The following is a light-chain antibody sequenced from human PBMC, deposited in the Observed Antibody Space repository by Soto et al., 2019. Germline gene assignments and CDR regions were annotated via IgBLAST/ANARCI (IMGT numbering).Light chain of an antibody. CDR1: QSISDY. J-gene: IGKJ1*01. CDR3: QKYYTYWHM. CDR2: DAS. V-gene: IGKV1-5*01. Sequence: DIQMTHSPSTLSASVLYIVIITFRSSQSISDYLAWYQQKPGKAPKLLIYDASNLESGVPSTFSGSGSGTEFTLTISSLQPDDFATYYCQKYYTYWHMFGQGTKVDIK.